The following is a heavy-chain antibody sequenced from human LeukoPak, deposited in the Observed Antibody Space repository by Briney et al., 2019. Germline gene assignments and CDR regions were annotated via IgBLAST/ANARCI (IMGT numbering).Heavy chain of an antibody. V-gene: IGHV4-59*12. CDR3: ARDSLYIDGYNYSYYYYYMDV. CDR1: GGSISSYY. D-gene: IGHD5-24*01. CDR2: IYYSGST. Sequence: SETLSLTCTVSGGSISSYYWSWIRQPPGKGLEWIGYIYYSGSTNYNPSLKSRVTISVDTSKNQFSLQLNSVTPEDTAVYYCARDSLYIDGYNYSYYYYYMDVWGKGTTVTISS. J-gene: IGHJ6*03.